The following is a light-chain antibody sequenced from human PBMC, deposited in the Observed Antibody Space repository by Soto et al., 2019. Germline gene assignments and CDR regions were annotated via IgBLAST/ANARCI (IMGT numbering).Light chain of an antibody. CDR3: PQYGSSRWT. CDR2: AAS. Sequence: EVVLTQSPGTLSLSPGERTTLSCRASQSVSSSYLAWYQQKPGQAPRLLIYAASSRATGIPDRFSGSGSGTDFTLTISRLEPEDFAVYYCPQYGSSRWTFGQGTKV. CDR1: QSVSSSY. J-gene: IGKJ1*01. V-gene: IGKV3-20*01.